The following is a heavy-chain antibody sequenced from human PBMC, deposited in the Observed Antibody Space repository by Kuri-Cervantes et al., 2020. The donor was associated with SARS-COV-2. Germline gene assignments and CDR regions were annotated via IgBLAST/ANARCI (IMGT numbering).Heavy chain of an antibody. CDR1: GFTFSSHW. Sequence: GGSLRLSCAASGFTFSSHWMYWVRQVPGKGLVWVSRSNSDGTFTTYADSVESRFTISRDNAKNTLYLQMNSLRAEDTALYYCARGGGYTGPSNYWFDPWGQGTLVTVSS. D-gene: IGHD2-2*02. CDR2: SNSDGTFT. J-gene: IGHJ5*02. V-gene: IGHV3-74*03. CDR3: ARGGGYTGPSNYWFDP.